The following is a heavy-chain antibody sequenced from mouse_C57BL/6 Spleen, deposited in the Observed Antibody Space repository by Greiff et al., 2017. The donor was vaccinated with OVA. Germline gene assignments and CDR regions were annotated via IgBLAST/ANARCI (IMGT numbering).Heavy chain of an antibody. Sequence: QVQLQQPGAELVKPGASVKMSCKASGYTFTSYWITWVKQRPGQGLEWIGDIYPGSGSTNYNEKFKSKATLTVDTSSSTAYMQLSSLTSEDSAVYYCARSYYGSSHQAWFAYWGQGTLVTVSA. CDR3: ARSYYGSSHQAWFAY. D-gene: IGHD1-1*01. CDR1: GYTFTSYW. CDR2: IYPGSGST. V-gene: IGHV1-55*01. J-gene: IGHJ3*01.